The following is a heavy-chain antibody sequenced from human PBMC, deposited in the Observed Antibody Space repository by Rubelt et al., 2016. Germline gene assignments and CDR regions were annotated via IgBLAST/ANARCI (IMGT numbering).Heavy chain of an antibody. Sequence: LEWMGIIYPGDSDIRYSPSFQGQVTISADKSITTAYSQWSSLKASDTAVYYCARATVATSYFTFWGPGTLVTVSS. D-gene: IGHD5-12*01. CDR2: IYPGDSDI. CDR3: ARATVATSYFTF. J-gene: IGHJ4*02. V-gene: IGHV5-51*01.